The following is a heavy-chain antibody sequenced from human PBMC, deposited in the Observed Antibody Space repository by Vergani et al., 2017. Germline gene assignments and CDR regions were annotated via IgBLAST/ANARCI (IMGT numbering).Heavy chain of an antibody. V-gene: IGHV4-61*01. D-gene: IGHD4-17*01. J-gene: IGHJ4*02. CDR3: ARSSRGYGDYSAYY. Sequence: QLQLQESGPGLVKPSETLSLTCTVSGGSISSGSYYWSWIRQPPGKGLEWIGYIYYSGSTNYNPSLKSRVTISVDTSKNQFSLKLSSVTAADTAVYYCARSSRGYGDYSAYYWGQGTLVTVYS. CDR2: IYYSGST. CDR1: GGSISSGSYY.